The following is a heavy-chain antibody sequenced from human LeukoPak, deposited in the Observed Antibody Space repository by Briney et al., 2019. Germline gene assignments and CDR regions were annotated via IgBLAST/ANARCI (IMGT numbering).Heavy chain of an antibody. D-gene: IGHD3-22*01. CDR2: VSYDGSNK. CDR1: GFTFWSYG. Sequence: GGSLRLSCAATGFTFWSYGMHWVRQAPGKGLEWVAVVSYDGSNKNYADSVKGRFTISRDNSKNTLYLQMNSLRAEDTAVYYCARDADDSSGYFGPGAFDIWGQGTMVTVSS. CDR3: ARDADDSSGYFGPGAFDI. J-gene: IGHJ3*02. V-gene: IGHV3-30*03.